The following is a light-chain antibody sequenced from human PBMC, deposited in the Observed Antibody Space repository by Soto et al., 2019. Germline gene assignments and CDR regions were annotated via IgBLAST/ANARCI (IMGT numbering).Light chain of an antibody. CDR3: QHWNDYSWT. CDR1: QSISIW. CDR2: KTS. J-gene: IGKJ1*01. V-gene: IGKV1-5*03. Sequence: DIHMTQSPSTLSASVGDRVTITCRASQSISIWLAWYQQKPGKAPILLIYKTSSLETGVPSRFSGSGSGTDFTLTISSLQPDDFATYYCQHWNDYSWTFGQGTKVEVK.